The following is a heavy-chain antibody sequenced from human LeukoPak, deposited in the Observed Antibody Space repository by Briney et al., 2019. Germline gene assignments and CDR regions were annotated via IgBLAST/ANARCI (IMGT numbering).Heavy chain of an antibody. J-gene: IGHJ4*02. CDR2: IRKKTNGYTT. CDR3: TTLYYYDSSY. Sequence: GGSLRLSCAASGFIFSDHYMDWVRQAPGKGLEWVGRIRKKTNGYTTEYAASVKGRFIISRDDSKNSLYLQMNSLKTEDTAVYYCTTLYYYDSSYWGQGTLVTVSS. CDR1: GFIFSDHY. D-gene: IGHD3-22*01. V-gene: IGHV3-72*01.